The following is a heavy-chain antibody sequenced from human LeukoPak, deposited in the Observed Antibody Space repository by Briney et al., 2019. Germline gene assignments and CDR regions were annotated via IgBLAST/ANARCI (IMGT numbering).Heavy chain of an antibody. CDR1: GFTFNSYA. V-gene: IGHV3-23*01. J-gene: IGHJ4*02. D-gene: IGHD6-19*01. CDR3: AKERRITMAGTVDYFDY. Sequence: GGSLGLSCAASGFTFNSYAMSWVRQAPGKGLEWVSSISGSGGNTYYADSVKGRFTISRDNSKNTLYLQMNSLRAADTAVYYCAKERRITMAGTVDYFDYWGQGTLVTVSS. CDR2: ISGSGGNT.